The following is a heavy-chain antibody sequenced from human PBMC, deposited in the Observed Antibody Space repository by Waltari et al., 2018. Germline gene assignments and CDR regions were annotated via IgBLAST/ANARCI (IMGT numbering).Heavy chain of an antibody. V-gene: IGHV1-46*01. CDR1: GYTFPTYY. J-gene: IGHJ4*02. CDR2: TNPSGGTT. CDR3: ARSPHRYGSGSYSYFDY. D-gene: IGHD3-10*01. Sequence: QVQLVQSGAELKRPGASVRVSCKASGYTFPTYYMPLVRQPPGQGREWMGVTNPSGGTTTYAQKFQGRVTMTRDTSTSTFYVELSSLRSEDTAVYYCARSPHRYGSGSYSYFDYWGQGTLVTVSS.